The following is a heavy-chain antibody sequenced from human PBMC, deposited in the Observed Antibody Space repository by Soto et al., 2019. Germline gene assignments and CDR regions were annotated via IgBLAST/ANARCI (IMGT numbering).Heavy chain of an antibody. D-gene: IGHD5-12*01. J-gene: IGHJ4*02. CDR3: ARDSGFRRDGYNLFDY. CDR2: IYHSGST. Sequence: SETLSLTCAVSGGSISSGGYSWSWIRQPPGKGLEWIGYIYHSGSTYYNPSLKSRVTISVDRSKTQFSLKLSSVTSADTAVYYCARDSGFRRDGYNLFDYWGQGILVTVS. V-gene: IGHV4-30-2*01. CDR1: GGSISSGGYS.